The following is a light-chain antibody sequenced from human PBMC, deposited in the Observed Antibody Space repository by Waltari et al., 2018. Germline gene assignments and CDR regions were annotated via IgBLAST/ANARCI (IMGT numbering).Light chain of an antibody. V-gene: IGLV2-14*03. Sequence: QSALTQPASVSGSPGQSITISCTGTSSDVGTYNFVSWYQQHPGKAPKLMIYDVSNRPSGVSNRFSASKSGNTASLTISGLQTEDEADYYCSSYTSSTTVVFSGGTKLTVL. CDR3: SSYTSSTTVV. CDR1: SSDVGTYNF. J-gene: IGLJ2*01. CDR2: DVS.